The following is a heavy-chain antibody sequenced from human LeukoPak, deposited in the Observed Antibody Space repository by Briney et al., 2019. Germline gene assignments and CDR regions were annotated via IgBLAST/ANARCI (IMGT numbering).Heavy chain of an antibody. V-gene: IGHV4-34*01. CDR1: GGSFSVYY. J-gene: IGHJ5*02. CDR3: ARGRAGALSITMIWRWFAP. D-gene: IGHD3-22*01. Sequence: SETLSLTCAVYGGSFSVYYWRCIRHPPGKVREGSGEINRRGSTNYNPSLKGRVTISVDTSKSQFSLKLRSVTAADTAVYYCARGRAGALSITMIWRWFAPWGQGTLVTVSS. CDR2: INRRGST.